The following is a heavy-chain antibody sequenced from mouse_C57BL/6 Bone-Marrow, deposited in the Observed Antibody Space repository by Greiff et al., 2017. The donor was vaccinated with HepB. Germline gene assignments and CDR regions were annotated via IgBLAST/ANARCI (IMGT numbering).Heavy chain of an antibody. Sequence: EVKLVESGGGLVKPGGSLKLSCAASGFTFSSYAMSWVRQTPEKRLEWVATISDGGSYTYYPDNVKGRFTISRDNAKNNLYLQMSHLTSEDTAMYYCARDFGGYWYFDVWGTGTTVTVAS. CDR2: ISDGGSYT. CDR3: ARDFGGYWYFDV. D-gene: IGHD1-1*02. J-gene: IGHJ1*03. CDR1: GFTFSSYA. V-gene: IGHV5-4*01.